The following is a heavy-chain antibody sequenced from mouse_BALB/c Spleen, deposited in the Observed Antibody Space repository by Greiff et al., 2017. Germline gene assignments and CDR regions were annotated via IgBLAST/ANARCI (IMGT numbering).Heavy chain of an antibody. Sequence: DVKLQESGPGLVKPSQSLSLTCTVTGYSITSDYAWNWIRQFPGNTLEWMGYISYSGRTSYNPSLKSRISITRDTSKNQFFLQLNSVTTEDTATYYCARRRSTVVERHWYFDVWGAGTTVTVSS. CDR1: GYSITSDYA. V-gene: IGHV3-2*02. CDR3: ARRRSTVVERHWYFDV. CDR2: ISYSGRT. D-gene: IGHD1-1*01. J-gene: IGHJ1*01.